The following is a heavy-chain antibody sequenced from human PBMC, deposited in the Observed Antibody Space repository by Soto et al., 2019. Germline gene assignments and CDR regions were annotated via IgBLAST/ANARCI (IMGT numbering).Heavy chain of an antibody. V-gene: IGHV3-33*01. CDR1: GFTFSSYG. J-gene: IGHJ6*02. Sequence: QVQLVESGGGVVQPGRSLRLSCAASGFTFSSYGMHWVRQAPGKGLEWVAVIWYDGSNKYYADSVKGRFTISRDNSKNTLYLQMNSLRAEDTAVYYCARDIGTLDGMDVWGQGTTVTVSS. D-gene: IGHD1-1*01. CDR2: IWYDGSNK. CDR3: ARDIGTLDGMDV.